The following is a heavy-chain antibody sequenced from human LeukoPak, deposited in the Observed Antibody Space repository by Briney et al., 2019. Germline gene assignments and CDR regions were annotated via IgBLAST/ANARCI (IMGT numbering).Heavy chain of an antibody. CDR1: GDSVSSNSAA. CDR2: TYYRSKWYN. J-gene: IGHJ3*02. V-gene: IGHV6-1*01. Sequence: SQTLSLTCAISGDSVSSNSAAWNWIRQSPSRGLEWLGRTYYRSKWYNDYAVSVKSRITINPDTSKNQFSLQLNSVTPEDTAVYYCASGMLPGIAAAGATNAFDIWGQGTMVTVSS. CDR3: ASGMLPGIAAAGATNAFDI. D-gene: IGHD6-13*01.